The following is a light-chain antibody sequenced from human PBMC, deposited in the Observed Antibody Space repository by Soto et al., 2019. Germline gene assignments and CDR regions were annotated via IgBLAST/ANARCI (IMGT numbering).Light chain of an antibody. CDR3: SSYTSSSTYV. CDR2: EVS. Sequence: QSALTQPASVSGSPGQSITISCTGTSSDVGGYNYVSWYQQHPGKAPKLMIYEVSNRPSGVSNRFSGSKSGNTASLTISGLQAEDEADYYGSSYTSSSTYVFGPVTKLTVL. CDR1: SSDVGGYNY. V-gene: IGLV2-14*01. J-gene: IGLJ1*01.